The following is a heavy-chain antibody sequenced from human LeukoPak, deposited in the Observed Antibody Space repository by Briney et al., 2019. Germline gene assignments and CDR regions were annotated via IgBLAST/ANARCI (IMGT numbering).Heavy chain of an antibody. CDR3: AREYSNSSMDV. Sequence: GGSLRLSCAASGFTFSSYGMHWVRQAPGKGLEWVAVIWYDGSNKYYADSVKGRFTISRDNSKNTLYLQMNSLRAEDTAVYYCAREYSNSSMDVWGQGTTVTVSS. D-gene: IGHD6-6*01. J-gene: IGHJ6*02. CDR2: IWYDGSNK. CDR1: GFTFSSYG. V-gene: IGHV3-33*01.